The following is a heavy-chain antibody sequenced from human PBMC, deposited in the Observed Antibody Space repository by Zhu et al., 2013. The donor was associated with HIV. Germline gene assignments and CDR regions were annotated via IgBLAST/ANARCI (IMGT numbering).Heavy chain of an antibody. Sequence: QVQLVAVWGRREVSLGPSVKVPARHLDTPSPATISHWVRQAPGQGLEWMGIINPSGGSTSYAQKFQGRVTMTRDTSTSTVYMELSSLRSEDTAVYYCARDKVVVVAATHDAFDIWGQGTMVTVSS. V-gene: IGHV1-46*01. J-gene: IGHJ3*02. D-gene: IGHD2-15*01. CDR3: ARDKVVVVAATHDAFDI. CDR1: DTPSPAT. CDR2: INPSGGST.